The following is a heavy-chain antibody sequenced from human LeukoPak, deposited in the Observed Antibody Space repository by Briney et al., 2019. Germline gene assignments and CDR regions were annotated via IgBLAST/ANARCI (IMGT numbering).Heavy chain of an antibody. D-gene: IGHD3-10*01. Sequence: GGSLRLSCAASGFTFSSYAMSWVRQAPGKGLEWVSAISGSGGSTYYADSVKGRFTVSRDNSKNTLYLQMNSLRAEDTAVYYCAKDGGLYGSGSYYNYWGQGTLVTASS. V-gene: IGHV3-23*01. CDR2: ISGSGGST. J-gene: IGHJ4*02. CDR1: GFTFSSYA. CDR3: AKDGGLYGSGSYYNY.